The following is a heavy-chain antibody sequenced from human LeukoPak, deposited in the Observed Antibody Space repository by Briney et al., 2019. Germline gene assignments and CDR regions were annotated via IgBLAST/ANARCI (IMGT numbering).Heavy chain of an antibody. CDR3: ARGHYDILTGYFIPCYFDY. Sequence: SETLSLTCTVSGGSISSGDYYWSWIRQPPGKGLEWIGYIYYSGSTYYNPSLKSRVTISVGTSKNQFSLKLSSVTAADTAVYYCARGHYDILTGYFIPCYFDYWGQGTLVTVSS. CDR2: IYYSGST. D-gene: IGHD3-9*01. V-gene: IGHV4-30-4*01. CDR1: GGSISSGDYY. J-gene: IGHJ4*02.